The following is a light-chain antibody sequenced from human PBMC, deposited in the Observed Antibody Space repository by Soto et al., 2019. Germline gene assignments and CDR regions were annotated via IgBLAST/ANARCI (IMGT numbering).Light chain of an antibody. CDR1: QTISNY. V-gene: IGKV1-39*01. CDR2: ATS. J-gene: IGKJ2*01. Sequence: DIPMTQSPSSLSASLGDRVSLTCRASQTISNYFNWYQQKPGKAPKLLIYATSSLLRGVASNFSGSGSGTDFTLTISSLQPEDFATYYCLQSYSNPPSFGRGTKLEIK. CDR3: LQSYSNPPS.